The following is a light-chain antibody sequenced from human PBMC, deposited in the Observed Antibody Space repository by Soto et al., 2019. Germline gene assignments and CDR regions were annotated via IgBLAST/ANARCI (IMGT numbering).Light chain of an antibody. V-gene: IGKV1-39*01. CDR1: QSISSY. CDR3: QQSYSTLWT. CDR2: AAS. J-gene: IGKJ1*01. Sequence: DIQMTQSPSSLSASVGDRVTITCRASQSISSYLNWNQQKPGKAHKLLVYAASSLQSGVPSRLSGSGSGTDFTLTISRLQPQEFATYYCQQSYSTLWTFGQGTKVEIK.